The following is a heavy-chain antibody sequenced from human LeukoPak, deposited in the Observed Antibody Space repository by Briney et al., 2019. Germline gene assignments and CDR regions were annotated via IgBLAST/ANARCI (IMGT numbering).Heavy chain of an antibody. CDR1: GFTFNSYA. J-gene: IGHJ4*02. CDR3: ARVNVCPRCHFDY. Sequence: GGSLRLSCAASGFTFNSYAMSWVRQAPGKGLEWVSAITASAASTYYADSVKGRFTISRDNSKNTLYLQMNSLRAEDTAVYYCARVNVCPRCHFDYWGQGTLVTVSS. CDR2: ITASAAST. V-gene: IGHV3-23*01. D-gene: IGHD3-16*01.